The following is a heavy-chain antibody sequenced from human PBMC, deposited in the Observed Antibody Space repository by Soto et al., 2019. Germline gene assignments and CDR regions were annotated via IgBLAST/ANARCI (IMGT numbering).Heavy chain of an antibody. D-gene: IGHD2-8*01. J-gene: IGHJ4*02. CDR2: IIPIFGTA. V-gene: IGHV1-69*01. Sequence: QVQLVQSGAEVKKPGSSVKVSCKASGGTFSSYAISWVRQAPGQGLEWMGGIIPIFGTANYAQKFQGRVTITADEFTSTAYMELSSLRSEDTAVYYCARDRGGYCTNGVCYYFDYWGQGTLVTVSS. CDR3: ARDRGGYCTNGVCYYFDY. CDR1: GGTFSSYA.